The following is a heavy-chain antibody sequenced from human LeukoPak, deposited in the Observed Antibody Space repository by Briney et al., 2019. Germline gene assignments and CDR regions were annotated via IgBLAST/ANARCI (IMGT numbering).Heavy chain of an antibody. V-gene: IGHV1-69*04. Sequence: SVKVSCKASGCTFSSYALNWVRQAPGQGLEWMGRIIPILGITNYAQKFQGRVTITADKSTSTAYMELSSLRSEDTAIYYCARNYCGGDCYWRDRERDYWGQGTLVTVSS. D-gene: IGHD2-21*01. CDR2: IIPILGIT. CDR3: ARNYCGGDCYWRDRERDY. CDR1: GCTFSSYA. J-gene: IGHJ4*02.